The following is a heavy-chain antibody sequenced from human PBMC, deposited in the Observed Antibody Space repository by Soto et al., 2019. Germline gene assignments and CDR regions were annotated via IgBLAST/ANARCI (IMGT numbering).Heavy chain of an antibody. Sequence: SETLSLTCTVSGGSISSSSYYWGWIRQPPGKGLEWIGSIYYSGSTYYNPSLKSRVTLSVDTSKNQFSLKLSSVTAADTAVYYCAGTLHLGELSLVWGQGTLVTVSS. CDR2: IYYSGST. D-gene: IGHD3-16*02. CDR1: GGSISSSSYY. J-gene: IGHJ4*02. CDR3: AGTLHLGELSLV. V-gene: IGHV4-39*01.